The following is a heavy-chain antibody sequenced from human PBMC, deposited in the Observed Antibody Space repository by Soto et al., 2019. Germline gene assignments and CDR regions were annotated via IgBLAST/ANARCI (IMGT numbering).Heavy chain of an antibody. CDR2: IKQDGSEK. J-gene: IGHJ4*02. Sequence: LRLSCAASGFVFSGNWMSWVRQAPGKGLEWVANIKQDGSEKRYVDSVEGRFTISRDNAKSSLYLQMNSLVVEDTATYYCARYHFGDYAFDSWGQGTPVTVSS. CDR1: GFVFSGNW. V-gene: IGHV3-7*04. CDR3: ARYHFGDYAFDS. D-gene: IGHD4-17*01.